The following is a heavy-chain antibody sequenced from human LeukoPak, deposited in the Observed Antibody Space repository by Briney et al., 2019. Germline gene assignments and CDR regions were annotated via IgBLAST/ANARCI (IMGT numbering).Heavy chain of an antibody. D-gene: IGHD1-26*01. CDR3: ARTGQVGAIQKRYFDY. J-gene: IGHJ4*02. Sequence: ASVKVSCKASGYTFTGYYMHWVRQAPGQGLEWMGWINPNSGGTNYAQKFQGRVTMTRDTSISSAYMELSRLRSDDTAVYHCARTGQVGAIQKRYFDYWGQGTLVTVSS. CDR2: INPNSGGT. CDR1: GYTFTGYY. V-gene: IGHV1-2*02.